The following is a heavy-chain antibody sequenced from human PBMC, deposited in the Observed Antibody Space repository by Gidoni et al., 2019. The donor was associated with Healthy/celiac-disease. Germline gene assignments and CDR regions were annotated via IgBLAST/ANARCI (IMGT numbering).Heavy chain of an antibody. CDR2: INGEGSST. Sequence: EVQLVESGGGLVQPGGSLRLSCAASGFTFRSYWMHWVRQAPGKGLTWVSRINGEGSSTSYADSVKGRFTISRDNAKNTLYLQMNSLRAEDTAVYYCARDPGIAAAGVPFNWFDPWGQGTLVTVSS. CDR3: ARDPGIAAAGVPFNWFDP. D-gene: IGHD6-13*01. CDR1: GFTFRSYW. V-gene: IGHV3-74*01. J-gene: IGHJ5*02.